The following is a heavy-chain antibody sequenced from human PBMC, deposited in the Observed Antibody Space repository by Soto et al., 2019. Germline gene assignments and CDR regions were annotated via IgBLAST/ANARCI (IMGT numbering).Heavy chain of an antibody. CDR3: AKAPTYDYYYYMDV. V-gene: IGHV3-23*01. CDR1: GFTFNIYA. Sequence: EVHLLESGGGLVQPGGSLRLSCAASGFTFNIYAMKWVRQAPGKGLECVSAISGSGGNTYYPDSVNGRFTISRDNSKNTLYLQMNSLRANHTAVYYCAKAPTYDYYYYMDVLGKGTTVSVSS. J-gene: IGHJ6*03. CDR2: ISGSGGNT.